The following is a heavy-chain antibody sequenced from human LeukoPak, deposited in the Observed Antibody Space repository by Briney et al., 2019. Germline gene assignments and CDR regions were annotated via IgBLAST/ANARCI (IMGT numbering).Heavy chain of an antibody. J-gene: IGHJ3*02. Sequence: SETLSLTCAVYVGSFSGYYWSWIRQPPGKGLEWIGYIYYSGSTNYNPSLNSRVTISVDKSKSQLSLKLSSVTAADTAVYYCARDRGYLDGFDIWGQGTMVTVSS. D-gene: IGHD3-10*01. CDR1: VGSFSGYY. V-gene: IGHV4-59*01. CDR3: ARDRGYLDGFDI. CDR2: IYYSGST.